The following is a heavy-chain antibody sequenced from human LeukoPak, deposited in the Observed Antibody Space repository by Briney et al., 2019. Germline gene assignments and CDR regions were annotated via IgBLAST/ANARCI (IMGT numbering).Heavy chain of an antibody. D-gene: IGHD1-26*01. CDR2: ISASGGST. Sequence: GGSLRLSCAASGFIFSSSAMSWVRQVPGKGLEWVSGISASGGSTSYADSVRGRFTISRDNSKNTLYVQMNSLRDEDTAVYYCAKGETWELLRPFDYWGQGTLVTVSS. V-gene: IGHV3-23*01. CDR3: AKGETWELLRPFDY. J-gene: IGHJ4*02. CDR1: GFIFSSSA.